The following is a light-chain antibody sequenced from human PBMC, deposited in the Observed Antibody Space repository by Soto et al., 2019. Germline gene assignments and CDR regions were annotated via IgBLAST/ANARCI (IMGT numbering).Light chain of an antibody. CDR3: SSYAGSNNVV. CDR1: SSDVGGYNY. Sequence: QSALTQPPSASGSPGQSVTISCTGTSSDVGGYNYVSWYQQHPGKAPKLMIYEVSKRPSGVPDRFSGSKSGNTASLTVSGLRGEDEADYYCSSYAGSNNVVFGGGTQLTVL. V-gene: IGLV2-8*01. CDR2: EVS. J-gene: IGLJ2*01.